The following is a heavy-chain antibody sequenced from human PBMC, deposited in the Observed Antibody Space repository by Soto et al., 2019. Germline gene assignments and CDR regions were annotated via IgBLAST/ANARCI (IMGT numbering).Heavy chain of an antibody. CDR3: GASFGSGYRAFDY. Sequence: QVQLVQSGTEVKKPGSSVKVSCKASGDTFSFYTINWVRQAPGLGLEWVGRINPIVSMSNYAQKFQGRVSMTADKSTSTAYMDLRSLSSDDRAMYCCGASFGSGYRAFDYWGQGALVIVSS. V-gene: IGHV1-69*02. J-gene: IGHJ4*02. D-gene: IGHD3-10*01. CDR1: GDTFSFYT. CDR2: INPIVSMS.